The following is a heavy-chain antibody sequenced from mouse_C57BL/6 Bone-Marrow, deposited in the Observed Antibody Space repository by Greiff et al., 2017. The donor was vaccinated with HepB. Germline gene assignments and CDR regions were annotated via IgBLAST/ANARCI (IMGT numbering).Heavy chain of an antibody. D-gene: IGHD4-1*01. V-gene: IGHV1-5*01. CDR2: IYPGNSDT. CDR1: GYTFTSYW. J-gene: IGHJ1*03. Sequence: VQLQQSGTVLARPGASVKMSCKTSGYTFTSYWMHWVKQRPGQGLEWTGAIYPGNSDTSYNQKFKGKAKLTAVTSASTAYMELSSLTNEDSAVYYCRTSNWDYWYFDVWGTGTTVTVSS. CDR3: RTSNWDYWYFDV.